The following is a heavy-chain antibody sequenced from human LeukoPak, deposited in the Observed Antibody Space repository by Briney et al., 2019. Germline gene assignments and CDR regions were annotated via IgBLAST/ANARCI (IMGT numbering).Heavy chain of an antibody. D-gene: IGHD6-13*01. CDR2: LSASGST. CDR1: GSSISSYH. J-gene: IGHJ5*02. CDR3: ARDADGAAQFDP. Sequence: SETPSLTCTVSGSSISSYHWTWIRQTAGKGLEWIGRLSASGSTNFNPSLKSRVTISVDKSKKQFSLKVSSVTAADTAVYYCARDADGAAQFDPWGQGTLVTVSS. V-gene: IGHV4-4*07.